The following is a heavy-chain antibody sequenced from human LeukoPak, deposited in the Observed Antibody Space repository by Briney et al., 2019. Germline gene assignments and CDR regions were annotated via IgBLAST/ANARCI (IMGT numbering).Heavy chain of an antibody. CDR1: GFTFSSYA. CDR3: AKMGGDYNFYYYYMDV. J-gene: IGHJ6*03. D-gene: IGHD4-17*01. V-gene: IGHV3-23*01. CDR2: ISGSGDST. Sequence: GGSLRLSCAASGFTFSSYAMSWVRQAPGKGLEWVSAISGSGDSTYFADSVRGRFTISRDNSKNTLYLQLKSLRAEDTAVYYCAKMGGDYNFYYYYMDVWGKGTTVTVSS.